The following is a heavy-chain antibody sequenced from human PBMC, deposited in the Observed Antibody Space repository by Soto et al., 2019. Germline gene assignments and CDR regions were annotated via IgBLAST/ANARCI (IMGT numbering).Heavy chain of an antibody. CDR2: INAGNGNT. Sequence: GASVKVSCKASGYTFTSYAMHWVRQAPGQRLEWMGWINAGNGNTKYSQKFQGRVTITRDTSASTAYMELSSLRSEDTAVYYCARERFLEWLLRYYFDYWGQGTLVTVSS. D-gene: IGHD3-3*01. CDR1: GYTFTSYA. V-gene: IGHV1-3*01. CDR3: ARERFLEWLLRYYFDY. J-gene: IGHJ4*02.